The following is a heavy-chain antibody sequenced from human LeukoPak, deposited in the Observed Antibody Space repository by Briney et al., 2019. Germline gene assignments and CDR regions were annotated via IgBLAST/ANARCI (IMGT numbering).Heavy chain of an antibody. J-gene: IGHJ4*02. V-gene: IGHV4-39*07. CDR3: PRSLPGIAAAGNDY. D-gene: IGHD6-13*01. CDR2: IYYSGST. Sequence: PSETLSLTCTVSGGSISSSSYYWGWIRQPPGKGLEWIGSIYYSGSTYYNPSLKSRVTVSVDTSKNQFSLKLSSVTAADTAVYYCPRSLPGIAAAGNDYWGQGTLVTVSS. CDR1: GGSISSSSYY.